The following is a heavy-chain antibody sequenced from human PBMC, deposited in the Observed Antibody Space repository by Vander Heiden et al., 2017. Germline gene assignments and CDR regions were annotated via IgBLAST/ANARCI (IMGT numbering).Heavy chain of an antibody. D-gene: IGHD2-15*01. Sequence: EVQLVESGGGLIQPGGSLSLSCAASGFTVSSNYMSWVRQAPGKGLEWVSVIYSGGSTYDADSVKGRFTISRDNSKNTLYLQMNRLRAEDTAVYYGASRAAYNWFDPWGQGTLVTVSS. CDR1: GFTVSSNY. J-gene: IGHJ5*02. CDR3: ASRAAYNWFDP. V-gene: IGHV3-53*01. CDR2: IYSGGST.